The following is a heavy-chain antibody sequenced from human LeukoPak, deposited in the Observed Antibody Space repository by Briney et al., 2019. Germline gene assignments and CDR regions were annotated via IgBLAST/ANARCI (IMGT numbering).Heavy chain of an antibody. CDR2: ISAYNGNT. D-gene: IGHD5-24*01. J-gene: IGHJ4*02. Sequence: ASVKVSCKASGYTFTSYYMHWVRQAPGQGLEWMGWISAYNGNTNYAQKLQGRVTMTTDTSTSTAYMELRSLRSDDTAVYYCASGGYNYSPFDYWGQGTLVTVSS. V-gene: IGHV1-18*04. CDR1: GYTFTSYY. CDR3: ASGGYNYSPFDY.